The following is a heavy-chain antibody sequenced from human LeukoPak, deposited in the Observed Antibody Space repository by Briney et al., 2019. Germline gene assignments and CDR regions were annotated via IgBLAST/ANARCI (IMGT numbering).Heavy chain of an antibody. CDR1: GFTFSSYG. D-gene: IGHD2-15*01. CDR3: AKGFVVVVSATQSSWFDP. Sequence: GGSLRLSCAASGFTFSSYGMSWVRQAPGKGLEWVSAISGSGGNTYYADSVKGRFTISRDNSKNTLYLQMNSLRAEDTAVYYCAKGFVVVVSATQSSWFDPWGQRTLVTVSS. CDR2: ISGSGGNT. V-gene: IGHV3-23*01. J-gene: IGHJ5*02.